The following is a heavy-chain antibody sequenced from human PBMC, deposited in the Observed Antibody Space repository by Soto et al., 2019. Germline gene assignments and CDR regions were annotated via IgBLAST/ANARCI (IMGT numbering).Heavy chain of an antibody. CDR1: GGSFSGYY. CDR3: ARGDIVATIFGY. CDR2: INHSGST. V-gene: IGHV4-34*01. D-gene: IGHD5-12*01. Sequence: SETLSLTCAVYGGSFSGYYWSWIRQPPGKGLEWIGEINHSGSTNYNPSLKSRVTISVDTSKNQFSLKLSSVTAADTAVYYCARGDIVATIFGYWGQGTLVTVSS. J-gene: IGHJ4*02.